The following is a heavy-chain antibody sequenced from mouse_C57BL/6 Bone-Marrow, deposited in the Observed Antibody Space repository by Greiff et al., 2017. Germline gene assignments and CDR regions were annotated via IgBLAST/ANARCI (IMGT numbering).Heavy chain of an antibody. D-gene: IGHD3-1*01. CDR2: IHPNSGST. CDR3: ARCRGGAMDY. V-gene: IGHV1-64*01. J-gene: IGHJ4*01. CDR1: GYTFTSYW. Sequence: QVQLQQSGAELVKPGASVKLSCKASGYTFTSYWMHWVKQRPGHGLEWIGMIHPNSGSTNYNEKFQSKATLTVDKSSSTAYMQPSSLTSEDSAVYYCARCRGGAMDYWCQGTSVTVSS.